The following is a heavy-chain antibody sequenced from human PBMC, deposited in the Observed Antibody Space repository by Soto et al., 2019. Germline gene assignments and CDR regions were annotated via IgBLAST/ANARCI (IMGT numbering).Heavy chain of an antibody. CDR2: ISGSGAST. V-gene: IGHV3-23*01. D-gene: IGHD3-10*01. Sequence: GGSLRLSCAASGFTFSSYAMSWVRQAPGKGLEWVSAISGSGASTYYADSVKGRFTISRDNSKNTLYLQMNSLRAEDTAVYYCAKDAFGSGIYYSVSWFDPWGQGTLVTVSS. J-gene: IGHJ5*02. CDR1: GFTFSSYA. CDR3: AKDAFGSGIYYSVSWFDP.